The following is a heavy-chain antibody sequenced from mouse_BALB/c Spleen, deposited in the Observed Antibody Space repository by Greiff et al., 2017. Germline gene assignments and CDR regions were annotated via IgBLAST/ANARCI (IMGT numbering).Heavy chain of an antibody. CDR1: GYTFTSYW. CDR2: IYPSDSYT. D-gene: IGHD2-4*01. CDR3: TRTTMITVYFDY. Sequence: VQLQQPGAELVRPGASVKLSCKASGYTFTSYWINWVKQRPGQGLEWIGNIYPSDSYTNYNQKFKDKATLTVDKSSSTAYMQLSSPTSEDSAVYYCTRTTMITVYFDYWGQGTTLTVSS. J-gene: IGHJ2*01. V-gene: IGHV1-69*02.